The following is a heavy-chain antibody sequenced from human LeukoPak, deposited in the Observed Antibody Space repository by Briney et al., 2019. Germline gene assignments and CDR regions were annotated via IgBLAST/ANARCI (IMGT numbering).Heavy chain of an antibody. J-gene: IGHJ4*02. CDR1: GGTFSNYG. D-gene: IGHD3-10*01. Sequence: SVKVSCKASGGTFSNYGIGWVRQAPGQGLEWMGGIIPISGTTNYAQNFQGRVTITADESTTTAYMELASLSFDDTAVYYCARFGSGVQPGELWGQGTLVTVSS. CDR3: ARFGSGVQPGEL. V-gene: IGHV1-69*01. CDR2: IIPISGTT.